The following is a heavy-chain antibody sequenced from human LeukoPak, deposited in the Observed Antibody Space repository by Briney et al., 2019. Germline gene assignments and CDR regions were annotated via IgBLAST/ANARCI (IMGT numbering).Heavy chain of an antibody. J-gene: IGHJ3*02. Sequence: SETLSLTCTVSGGSISSGSYYWSWIRQPAGKGLEWIGRIYTSGSTYYNPSLKSRVTISVDTSKNQFSLKLSSVTAADTAVHYCATDITIFGVDPRIHDAFDIWGQGTMVTVSS. CDR1: GGSISSGSYY. CDR3: ATDITIFGVDPRIHDAFDI. V-gene: IGHV4-61*02. CDR2: IYTSGST. D-gene: IGHD3-3*01.